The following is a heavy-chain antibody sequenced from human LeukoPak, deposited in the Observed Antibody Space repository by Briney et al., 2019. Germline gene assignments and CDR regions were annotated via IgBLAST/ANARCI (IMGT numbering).Heavy chain of an antibody. V-gene: IGHV1-2*02. D-gene: IGHD5-18*01. CDR3: ARYYPPSYGIWYFDY. CDR1: GYTFTGYY. Sequence: ASXKVSCKASGYTFTGYYMHWVRQAPGQGREWMGWINPNSGGTNYAQKFQGRVTMTRDTSISTAHMELSRLRSDDTAVYYCARYYPPSYGIWYFDYWRQGTLVTVSS. J-gene: IGHJ4*02. CDR2: INPNSGGT.